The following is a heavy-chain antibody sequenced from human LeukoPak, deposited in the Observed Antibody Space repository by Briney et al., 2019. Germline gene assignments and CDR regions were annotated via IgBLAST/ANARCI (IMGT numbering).Heavy chain of an antibody. CDR3: ARRSYSSWGEDYFDY. CDR1: GFTFSSYA. D-gene: IGHD1-26*01. Sequence: PGGSLRLSCAASGFTFSSYAMHWVRQAPGKGLEYVSVISSNGGSTYYANSVKGRFTISRDNSKNTLYLQMGSLRAEDMAVYYCARRSYSSWGEDYFDYWGQGTLVTVSS. V-gene: IGHV3-64*01. J-gene: IGHJ4*02. CDR2: ISSNGGST.